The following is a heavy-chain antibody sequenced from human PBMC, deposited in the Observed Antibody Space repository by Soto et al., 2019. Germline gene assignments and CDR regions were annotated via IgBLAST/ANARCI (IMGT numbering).Heavy chain of an antibody. V-gene: IGHV4-34*01. CDR1: GGSFSGYY. Sequence: SETLSLTCAVYGGSFSGYYWSWIRQPPGKGLEWIGEINHSGSTNYNPSLKSRVTISVDTSKNQFSLKLSSVTAADTAVYYCARLSGNYYGSGSYYSYYYGMDVWGQGTTVTVSS. J-gene: IGHJ6*02. CDR3: ARLSGNYYGSGSYYSYYYGMDV. CDR2: INHSGST. D-gene: IGHD3-10*01.